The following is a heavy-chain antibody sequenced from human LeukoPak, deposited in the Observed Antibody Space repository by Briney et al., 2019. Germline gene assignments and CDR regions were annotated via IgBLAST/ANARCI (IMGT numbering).Heavy chain of an antibody. CDR3: ALQFTYGDYRPAGDY. V-gene: IGHV3-7*01. J-gene: IGHJ4*02. CDR2: ISQHASET. D-gene: IGHD4-17*01. Sequence: GRTLRLSCTASGFTFANYWMRWVRQAPGGGLDRMADISQHASETKCVDTGKGRCTISRDNAKKSLYLQTDNMRAEDTAVYYCALQFTYGDYRPAGDYWGQGTLVTVSS. CDR1: GFTFANYW.